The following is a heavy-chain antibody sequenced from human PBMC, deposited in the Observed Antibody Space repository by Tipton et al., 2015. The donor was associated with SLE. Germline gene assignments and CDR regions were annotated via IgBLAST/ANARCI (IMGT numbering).Heavy chain of an antibody. V-gene: IGHV3-53*05. CDR2: IYSGDTT. Sequence: SLRLSCAASAFTFDDYGMHWVRQAPGKGLEWVSVIYSGDTTLYADSVKGRFTISRDNSKNTLYLQMNSLRPEDTAVYYCARVGSGTRSGFDYRGPGTLVTVSS. D-gene: IGHD1-26*01. CDR1: AFTFDDYG. J-gene: IGHJ4*02. CDR3: ARVGSGTRSGFDY.